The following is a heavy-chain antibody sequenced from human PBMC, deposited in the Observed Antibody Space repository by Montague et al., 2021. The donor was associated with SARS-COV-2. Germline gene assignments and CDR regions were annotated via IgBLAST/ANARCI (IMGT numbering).Heavy chain of an antibody. V-gene: IGHV4-39*01. Sequence: SETLSLTCTVSDASISSDNYFWGWIRQPPGKGLEWIGSIYYRGNTYLNPSLKSRATMSVDTSKNQFSLKLNSVTAADTAVYFCAKYLGLGSQTYDYYGLDLWGQGTTVIVSS. J-gene: IGHJ6*02. CDR2: IYYRGNT. CDR1: DASISSDNYF. CDR3: AKYLGLGSQTYDYYGLDL. D-gene: IGHD3-10*01.